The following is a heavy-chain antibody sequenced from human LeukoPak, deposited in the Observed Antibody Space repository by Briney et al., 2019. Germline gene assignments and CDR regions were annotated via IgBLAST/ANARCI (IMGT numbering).Heavy chain of an antibody. CDR3: ARDINFFDP. CDR1: GFTFSSYW. J-gene: IGHJ5*02. V-gene: IGHV3-7*01. Sequence: PGGSLRLSCAASGFTFSSYWMHWVRQAPGKGLEWVATINPEGYADYYVDSVKGRFAISRDNAKNSLYLQMNSLRAEDTAVYYCARDINFFDPWGQGALVTVSS. CDR2: INPEGYAD.